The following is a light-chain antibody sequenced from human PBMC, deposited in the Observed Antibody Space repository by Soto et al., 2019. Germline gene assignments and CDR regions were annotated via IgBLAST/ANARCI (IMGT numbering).Light chain of an antibody. Sequence: QSALTQPPSASGTPGQSVTISCSGSTSNIGTNYVYWYQQFPGTAPRLLIYSDDQRPSGVPDRFSGSKSGTSASLAISGLRSEDEADYYCAGWDDSLSGRVFXGGTKVTVL. J-gene: IGLJ3*02. CDR2: SDD. CDR3: AGWDDSLSGRV. CDR1: TSNIGTNY. V-gene: IGLV1-47*02.